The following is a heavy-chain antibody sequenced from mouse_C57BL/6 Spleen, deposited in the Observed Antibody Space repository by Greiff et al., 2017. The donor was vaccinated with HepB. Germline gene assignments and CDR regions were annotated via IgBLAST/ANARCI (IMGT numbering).Heavy chain of an antibody. CDR3: AREDYYGSSYEGFAY. CDR1: GYAFSSSW. V-gene: IGHV1-82*01. Sequence: QVQLQQSGPELVKPGASVKISCKASGYAFSSSWMNWVKQRPGKGLEWIGRIYPGDGDTNYNGKFKGKATLTADKSSSTAYMQLSSLTSEDSAVYFCAREDYYGSSYEGFAYWGQGTLVTVSA. CDR2: IYPGDGDT. D-gene: IGHD1-1*01. J-gene: IGHJ3*01.